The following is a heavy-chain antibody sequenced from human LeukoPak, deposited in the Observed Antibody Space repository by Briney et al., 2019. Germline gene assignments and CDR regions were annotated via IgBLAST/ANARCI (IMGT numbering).Heavy chain of an antibody. CDR1: GFTFSSYA. CDR3: AKAKVLWFWEYVDY. V-gene: IGHV3-23*01. Sequence: QSGGSLRLSCAASGFTFSSYAMSWIRQARGKGLEWVSAISGSGGSTYYADSVKGRFTISRDNSKNTLYLQMNSLRAEDTAVYYCAKAKVLWFWEYVDYWGQGTLVTVSS. D-gene: IGHD3-10*01. CDR2: ISGSGGST. J-gene: IGHJ4*02.